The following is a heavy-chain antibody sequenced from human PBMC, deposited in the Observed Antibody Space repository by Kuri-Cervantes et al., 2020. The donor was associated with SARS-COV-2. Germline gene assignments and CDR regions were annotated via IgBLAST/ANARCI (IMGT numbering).Heavy chain of an antibody. J-gene: IGHJ4*02. D-gene: IGHD1-1*01. CDR2: VNHRGST. CDR1: GESFSGYY. CDR3: ARYNWGYIDY. Sequence: SETLSLTCAFYGESFSGYYWNWIRQSPGKGLEWIGEVNHRGSTNYNPSLKSRVTISVDTSKNQFSLKLSSVTAADTAVYYCARYNWGYIDYWGQGTLVTVSS. V-gene: IGHV4-34*01.